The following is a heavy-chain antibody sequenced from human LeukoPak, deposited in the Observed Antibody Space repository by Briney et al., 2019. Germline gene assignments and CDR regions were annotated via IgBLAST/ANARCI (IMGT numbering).Heavy chain of an antibody. CDR3: ARANTYYDFWKAFDY. J-gene: IGHJ4*02. CDR1: GFTVSSNY. D-gene: IGHD3-3*01. V-gene: IGHV3-53*01. Sequence: GGSLRLSCAASGFTVSSNYMSCVRQAPGKGLEWVSVIYSGGSTYYADSVKDRFTIPRDNSKNTLYLQMNSLRAEDTAVYYCARANTYYDFWKAFDYWGQGTLVTVSS. CDR2: IYSGGST.